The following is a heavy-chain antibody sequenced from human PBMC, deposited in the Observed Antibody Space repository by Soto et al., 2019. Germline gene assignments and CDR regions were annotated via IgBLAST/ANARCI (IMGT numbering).Heavy chain of an antibody. V-gene: IGHV4-59*08. CDR2: IYYSGST. Sequence: SETLSLTCTVSGGSISSYYWSWIRQPPGKGLEWIGYIYYSGSTNYNPSLKSRVTISVDTSKNQFSLKLSPVTAADTAVDYCARLVSDYGDYGQPRSGQDYYYYYYMDVWGKGTTVTVSS. CDR1: GGSISSYY. J-gene: IGHJ6*03. CDR3: ARLVSDYGDYGQPRSGQDYYYYYYMDV. D-gene: IGHD4-17*01.